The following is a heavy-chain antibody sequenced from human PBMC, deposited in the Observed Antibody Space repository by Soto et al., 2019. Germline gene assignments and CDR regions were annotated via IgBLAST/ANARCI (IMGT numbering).Heavy chain of an antibody. J-gene: IGHJ6*02. CDR1: GYTFYSHS. Sequence: QAQLVQSGAEVKKPGASVKVSCKASGYTFYSHSISWVRQAPGQGLEWMGRISADNGNTKYAQKFRGRVTMTTDTPTTTVYMELRNLRSADTAVYYCARCIQQDYYYGMDVWGQGTTVTVSS. D-gene: IGHD5-18*01. V-gene: IGHV1-18*01. CDR2: ISADNGNT. CDR3: ARCIQQDYYYGMDV.